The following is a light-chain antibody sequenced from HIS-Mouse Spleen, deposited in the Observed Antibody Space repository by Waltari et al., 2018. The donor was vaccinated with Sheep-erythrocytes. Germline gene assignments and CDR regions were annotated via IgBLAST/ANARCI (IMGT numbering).Light chain of an antibody. CDR2: EVS. J-gene: IGLJ2*01. CDR3: SSYTSSSTLVV. Sequence: QSALTQPASVSGSPGQSITISCTGTSSDVGGYNYVSWYQQHPGKAPKLMIYEVSNRPSGVSNRFSCSKSGNPASLTISGLQAEDEADYYCSSYTSSSTLVVFGGGTKLTVL. CDR1: SSDVGGYNY. V-gene: IGLV2-14*01.